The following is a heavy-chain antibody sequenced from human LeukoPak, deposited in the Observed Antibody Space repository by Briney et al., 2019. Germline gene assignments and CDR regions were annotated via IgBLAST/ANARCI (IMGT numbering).Heavy chain of an antibody. CDR2: IHHSGST. CDR1: GGSISSNDHY. V-gene: IGHV4-30-4*08. J-gene: IGHJ4*02. D-gene: IGHD3-3*01. Sequence: SETLSLTCTVSGGSISSNDHYWTWIRQPPGKGLEWIGYIHHSGSTYYNPSLKSRVTISVDTSKNQFSLKLSSVTAADTAVYYCARDLTYYDFWSGYYTGMGLYDYWGQGTLVTVSS. CDR3: ARDLTYYDFWSGYYTGMGLYDY.